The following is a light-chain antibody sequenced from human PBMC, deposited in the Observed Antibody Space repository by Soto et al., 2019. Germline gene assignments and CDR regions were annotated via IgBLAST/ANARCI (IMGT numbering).Light chain of an antibody. CDR1: QDISRY. Sequence: DIPMTQSPSSLAASVGDSVTITCQASQDISRYLNWYQQKPGRAPKLLIYGASKMETGVPSRFSGSGSGTGFTFTITSLQPEDIGTYYCQQYDGLRVTFGRGTKVEIK. CDR2: GAS. CDR3: QQYDGLRVT. V-gene: IGKV1-33*01. J-gene: IGKJ3*01.